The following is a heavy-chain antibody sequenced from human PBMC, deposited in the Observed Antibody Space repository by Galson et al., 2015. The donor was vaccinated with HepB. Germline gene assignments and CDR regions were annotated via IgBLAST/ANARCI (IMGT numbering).Heavy chain of an antibody. J-gene: IGHJ4*02. D-gene: IGHD6-19*01. CDR3: TRDSSGWYALYYFDY. V-gene: IGHV3-49*03. CDR1: GLTFGDYA. Sequence: LRLSCAASGLTFGDYAMSWFRQAPGKGLEWVGFIRSKAYGGTTEYAASVKGRFTISRDDSKSIAYLQMNSLKTEATAVYYCTRDSSGWYALYYFDYCGQGTLVTVSS. CDR2: IRSKAYGGTT.